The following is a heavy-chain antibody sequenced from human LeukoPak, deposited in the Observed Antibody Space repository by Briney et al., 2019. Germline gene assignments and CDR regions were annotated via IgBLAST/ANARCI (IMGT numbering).Heavy chain of an antibody. V-gene: IGHV3-33*08. CDR1: GFTFSSYG. CDR2: IWYDGSNK. D-gene: IGHD4-23*01. Sequence: GGSLRLSCAASGFTFSSYGMYWVRQAPGKGLEWVAVIWYDGSNKYYADSVKGRFTISRDNSKNTLYLQMNSLRAEDTAVYYCARDSGVTPTGKLDYWGQGTLVTVSS. CDR3: ARDSGVTPTGKLDY. J-gene: IGHJ4*02.